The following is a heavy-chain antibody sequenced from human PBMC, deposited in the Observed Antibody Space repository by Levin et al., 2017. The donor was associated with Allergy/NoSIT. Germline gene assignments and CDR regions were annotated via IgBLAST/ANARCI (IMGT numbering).Heavy chain of an antibody. D-gene: IGHD2-15*01. Sequence: GESLKISCKASGYTFSSYTIHWVRQVPGQRLEWMGWINAGNGDTSLSQKFPGRIAITRDASTNTISLELRSLRSEDTAVYFCARDFCSGTTCSLFGYWRQGTLVTVST. CDR1: GYTFSSYT. J-gene: IGHJ4*02. CDR3: ARDFCSGTTCSLFGY. CDR2: INAGNGDT. V-gene: IGHV1-3*01.